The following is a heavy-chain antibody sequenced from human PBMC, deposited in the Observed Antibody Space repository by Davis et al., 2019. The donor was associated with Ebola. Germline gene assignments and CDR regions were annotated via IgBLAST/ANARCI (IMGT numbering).Heavy chain of an antibody. CDR2: ISSSGSTI. CDR3: ARVFYYDSRGTYGMDV. J-gene: IGHJ6*02. CDR1: GFTFSDYY. V-gene: IGHV3-11*04. Sequence: PGGSLRLSCAASGFTFSDYYMSWIRQAPGKGLEWVSYISSSGSTIYYADSVKGRFTISRDNAKNSLYLQMNSLRAEDTAVYYCARVFYYDSRGTYGMDVWGQGTTVTVSS. D-gene: IGHD3-22*01.